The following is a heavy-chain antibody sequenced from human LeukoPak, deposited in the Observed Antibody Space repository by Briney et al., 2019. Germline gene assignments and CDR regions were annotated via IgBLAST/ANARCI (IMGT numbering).Heavy chain of an antibody. CDR3: ASGSLGDGYGVGDYYQYMDV. J-gene: IGHJ6*03. CDR2: IMPLFGTA. D-gene: IGHD5-24*01. CDR1: GGTFNSYA. Sequence: ASVKVSCKASGGTFNSYAISWVRQAPGQGLEWMGGIMPLFGTANYAQEFQGRVTLTTDESASTAYMEVSSLRPEDTAVYYCASGSLGDGYGVGDYYQYMDVWGKGTTVTVSS. V-gene: IGHV1-69*05.